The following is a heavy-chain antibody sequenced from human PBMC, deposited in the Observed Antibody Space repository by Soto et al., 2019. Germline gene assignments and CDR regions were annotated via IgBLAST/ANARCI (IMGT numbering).Heavy chain of an antibody. CDR3: ATSYDRASHDAFDI. CDR2: FDPEDGET. V-gene: IGHV1-24*01. J-gene: IGHJ3*02. D-gene: IGHD3-22*01. Sequence: ASVKVSCKVSGYTLTELSMHWVRQAPGKGLEWMGGFDPEDGETIYAQKFQGRVTMTEDTSTDTAYMELSSLRSEDTAVYYCATSYDRASHDAFDIWGQGTMVTVSS. CDR1: GYTLTELS.